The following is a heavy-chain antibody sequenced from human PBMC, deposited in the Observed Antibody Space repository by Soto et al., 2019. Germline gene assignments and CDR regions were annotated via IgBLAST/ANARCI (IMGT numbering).Heavy chain of an antibody. V-gene: IGHV4-31*03. Sequence: QVQLQESGPGLVKPSQTLSLTCTVSGGSISSGGYYWSWIRQHPGKGLEWIGYIYYSGSTYYNPSPXRXXTITVDTYKTPFSLKLSSVTAADTAAYYCAREPLTWGQGTLVTVSS. CDR2: IYYSGST. CDR1: GGSISSGGYY. J-gene: IGHJ4*02. CDR3: AREPLT.